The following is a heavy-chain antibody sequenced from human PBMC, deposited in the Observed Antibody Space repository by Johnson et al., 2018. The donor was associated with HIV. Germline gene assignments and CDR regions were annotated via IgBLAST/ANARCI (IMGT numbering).Heavy chain of an antibody. J-gene: IGHJ3*02. CDR3: ASGVTARAPLLI. CDR1: GFSISNYA. Sequence: QVQLVESGGGVVQPGRSLRLACVTPGFSISNYAMHWVRQAPGKGLEWVAAISYDGSNKYYADSVKGRFTISRDNSRNTVSLQMIILRPKDTAMYYCASGVTARAPLLIWGQGTMVTVSS. CDR2: ISYDGSNK. V-gene: IGHV3-30*14. D-gene: IGHD6-6*01.